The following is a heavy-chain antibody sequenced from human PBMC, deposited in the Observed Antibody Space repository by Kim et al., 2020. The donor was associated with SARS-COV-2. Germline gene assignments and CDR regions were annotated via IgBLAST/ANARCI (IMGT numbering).Heavy chain of an antibody. CDR1: GGSFSGYY. CDR2: INHSGST. V-gene: IGHV4-34*01. Sequence: SETLSLTCAVYGGSFSGYYWSWIRQPPGKGLEWIGEINHSGSTNYNPSLKSRVTISVDTSKNQFSLKLSSVTAADTAVYYCARVYSSSFIHYWGQGTLVTVSS. CDR3: ARVYSSSFIHY. D-gene: IGHD6-13*01. J-gene: IGHJ4*02.